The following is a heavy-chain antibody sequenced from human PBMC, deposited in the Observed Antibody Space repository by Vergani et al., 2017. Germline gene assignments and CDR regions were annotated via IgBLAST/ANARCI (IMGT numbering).Heavy chain of an antibody. J-gene: IGHJ6*03. CDR2: IYYSENT. CDR3: ARVFRDYNYYYYMDV. Sequence: QVQLQESGPGLVKPSQILSLTCTVSGGSISSGGFYWSWIRQPPGKGLEWIGYIYYSENTYYNPSLKSRVTMSVDTSKNQFSLKLTSMTAADTAVYYCARVFRDYNYYYYMDVWGKGTTVTVSS. V-gene: IGHV4-30-4*01. CDR1: GGSISSGGFY.